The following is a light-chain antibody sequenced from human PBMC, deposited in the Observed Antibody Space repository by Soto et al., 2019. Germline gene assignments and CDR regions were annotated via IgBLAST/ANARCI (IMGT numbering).Light chain of an antibody. CDR2: ESS. Sequence: DIEMTQSPSSLSASLGDTVTITCRASQGISTLLAWYQQKPGKAPKVLIYESSLLQSGVPSRFSGSGSGTDFTLTISSLQPEDFATYYCQHFKSFPITFGQGTRLEIK. CDR3: QHFKSFPIT. V-gene: IGKV1-9*01. J-gene: IGKJ5*01. CDR1: QGISTL.